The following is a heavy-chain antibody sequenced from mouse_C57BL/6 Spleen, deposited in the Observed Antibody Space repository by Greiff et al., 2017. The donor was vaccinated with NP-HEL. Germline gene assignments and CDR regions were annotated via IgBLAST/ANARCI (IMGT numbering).Heavy chain of an antibody. Sequence: VHVKQSGPELVKPGDSVKISCKASGYSFTGYFMNWVMQSHGKSLEWIGRINPYNGDTFYNQKFKGKATLTVDKSSSTAHMELRSLTSEDSAVYYCARSITTHAMDYWGQGTSVTVSS. D-gene: IGHD1-2*01. CDR3: ARSITTHAMDY. V-gene: IGHV1-20*01. J-gene: IGHJ4*01. CDR1: GYSFTGYF. CDR2: INPYNGDT.